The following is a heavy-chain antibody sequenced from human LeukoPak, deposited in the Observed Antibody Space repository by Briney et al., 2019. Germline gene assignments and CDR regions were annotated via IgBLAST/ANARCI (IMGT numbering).Heavy chain of an antibody. CDR3: ARDSRRDGYNLDY. D-gene: IGHD5-24*01. CDR2: IYISGST. Sequence: SETLSLTCTVSGGSFSSGLYYWTWIRQPAGKGLEWIGRIYISGSTNYNPSLKSRVTISRDTSKNEFSLKLSSVTAADTAVYYCARDSRRDGYNLDYWGRGTLVTVSS. J-gene: IGHJ4*02. CDR1: GGSFSSGLYY. V-gene: IGHV4-61*02.